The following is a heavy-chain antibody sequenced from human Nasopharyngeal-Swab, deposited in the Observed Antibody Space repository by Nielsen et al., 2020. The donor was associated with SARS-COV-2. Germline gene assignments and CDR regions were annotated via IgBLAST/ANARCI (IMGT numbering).Heavy chain of an antibody. Sequence: GESLKISCKASGYRFTNYWIAWVRQMPGKGFEWMGIIYPGDSLTRYSPSFQGQVTISADKSVSIAYLQFGSLKASDTAMYYCARHATPAISWESFDIWGHGTTVSVSS. D-gene: IGHD6-13*01. CDR2: IYPGDSLT. V-gene: IGHV5-51*01. J-gene: IGHJ3*02. CDR3: ARHATPAISWESFDI. CDR1: GYRFTNYW.